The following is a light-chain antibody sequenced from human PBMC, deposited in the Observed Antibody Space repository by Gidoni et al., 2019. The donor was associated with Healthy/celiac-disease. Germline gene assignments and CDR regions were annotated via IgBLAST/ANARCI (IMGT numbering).Light chain of an antibody. CDR3: QQRSNWPRT. V-gene: IGKV3-11*01. CDR2: DAS. CDR1: QSVSSY. Sequence: VFTHSPATLSLSPGERATLSCRASQSVSSYLAWYQQKPGQAPRLLIYDASNRATGIPARFSGSGSGTDFTLTISSLEPEDFAVYYCQQRSNWPRTFGPGTKVDIK. J-gene: IGKJ3*01.